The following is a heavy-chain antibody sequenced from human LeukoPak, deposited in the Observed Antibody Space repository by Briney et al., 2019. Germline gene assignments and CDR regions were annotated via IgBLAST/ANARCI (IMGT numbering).Heavy chain of an antibody. CDR2: ISYDGSNK. J-gene: IGHJ4*02. Sequence: PGGSLRLSCATSGFTFSNYGMHWVRQAPGKGLQWVAIISYDGSNKYYADSVKGRFTISRDNSKNTLYLQMNSLRAEDTAVYYCAKAHDSSGYSSFDYWGQGTLVTVSS. D-gene: IGHD3-22*01. CDR3: AKAHDSSGYSSFDY. V-gene: IGHV3-30*18. CDR1: GFTFSNYG.